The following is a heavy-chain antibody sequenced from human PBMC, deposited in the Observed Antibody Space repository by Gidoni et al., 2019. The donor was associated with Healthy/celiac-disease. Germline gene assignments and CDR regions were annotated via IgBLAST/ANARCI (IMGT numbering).Heavy chain of an antibody. CDR2: ISGSGVST. D-gene: IGHD1-26*01. CDR3: AKDGGSYNQRRDY. Sequence: EVQLLESGGGLVQPGGSLRLSCAASGVTFSSNAMSWVRQAPGKGLGWVSAISGSGVSTYYADSVKGRFTISRDNSKNTLYLQMNSLRAEDTAVYYCAKDGGSYNQRRDYWGQGTLVTVSS. CDR1: GVTFSSNA. J-gene: IGHJ4*02. V-gene: IGHV3-23*01.